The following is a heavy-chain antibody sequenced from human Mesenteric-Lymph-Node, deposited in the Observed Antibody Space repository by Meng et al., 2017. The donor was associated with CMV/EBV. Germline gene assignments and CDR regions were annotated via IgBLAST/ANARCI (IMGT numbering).Heavy chain of an antibody. CDR2: INWNGGST. V-gene: IGHV3-20*04. CDR1: GFTFDDYG. Sequence: GESLKISCAASGFTFDDYGMSWVRQAPGKGLEWVSGINWNGGSTGYADSVKGRFTISRDNSKNTLSLQMNSLRSQDTAVYYCTKDAPDKWGSFSWGQGTLVTVSS. CDR3: TKDAPDKWGSFS. D-gene: IGHD7-27*01. J-gene: IGHJ4*02.